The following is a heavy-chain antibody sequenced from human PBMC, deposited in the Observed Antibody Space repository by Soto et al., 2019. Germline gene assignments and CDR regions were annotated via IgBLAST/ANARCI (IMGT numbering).Heavy chain of an antibody. CDR1: GGTFSSYA. V-gene: IGHV1-69*01. D-gene: IGHD3-10*01. Sequence: QVQLVQSGAEVKKPGSSVKVSCKASGGTFSSYAISWVRQAPGQGLEWMGGIIPIFGTANYAQKFQGRVTITADESTSTGYTELSCLRSEDTAVYYCASPSAYGSGSYYTFWGQGTMVTVSS. J-gene: IGHJ3*01. CDR2: IIPIFGTA. CDR3: ASPSAYGSGSYYTF.